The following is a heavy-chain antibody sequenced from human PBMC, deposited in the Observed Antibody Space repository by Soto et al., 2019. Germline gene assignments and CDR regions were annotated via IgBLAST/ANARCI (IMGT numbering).Heavy chain of an antibody. CDR2: ISYDGSNK. Sequence: QVQLVESGGGVVQPGRSLRLSCAASGFTFSSYGMHWVRQAPGKGLEWVAVISYDGSNKYYADSVKGRFTISRHNSKNTLYLQMNSLRAEDTAVFYCAEDGCSYPGAYWGQGTLVTVSS. CDR3: AEDGCSYPGAY. J-gene: IGHJ4*02. CDR1: GFTFSSYG. V-gene: IGHV3-30*18. D-gene: IGHD1-26*01.